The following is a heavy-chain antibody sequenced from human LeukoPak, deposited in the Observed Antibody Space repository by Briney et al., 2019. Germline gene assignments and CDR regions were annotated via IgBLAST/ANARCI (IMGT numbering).Heavy chain of an antibody. CDR1: GGSISSYY. Sequence: SETLSLTCTVSGGSISSYYWSWIRQPPGKGLEWIGYIYYSGSTNYNPSLKSRVTISVDTSKNQFSLKLSSVTAADTAVYYCARHRSLPYSSGRTDYWGQGTLVTVSS. CDR2: IYYSGST. J-gene: IGHJ4*02. V-gene: IGHV4-59*08. D-gene: IGHD6-19*01. CDR3: ARHRSLPYSSGRTDY.